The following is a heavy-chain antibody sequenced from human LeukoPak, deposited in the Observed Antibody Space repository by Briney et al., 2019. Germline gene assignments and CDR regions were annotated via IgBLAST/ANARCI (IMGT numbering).Heavy chain of an antibody. CDR2: ISSSSSYI. D-gene: IGHD1-26*01. V-gene: IGHV3-21*01. Sequence: GGSLRLSCAASGFTFSSYSMNWVRQAPGKGLEWVSSISSSSSYIYYADSVEGRFTISRDNAKNSLYLQMNSLRAEDTAVYYCARDRAIVGATSVDYWGQGTLVTVSS. CDR1: GFTFSSYS. CDR3: ARDRAIVGATSVDY. J-gene: IGHJ4*02.